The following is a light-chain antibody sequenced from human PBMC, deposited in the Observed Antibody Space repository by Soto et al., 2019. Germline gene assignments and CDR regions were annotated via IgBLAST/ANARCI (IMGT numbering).Light chain of an antibody. V-gene: IGKV1-39*01. CDR3: QQSYNIPFT. CDR2: GGS. Sequence: DIQMTKSPSSLAASVGERVTITCRASQNIHSFLNWYQQKPGKAPQVLIYGGSALQSGVPSRFSGSGSGTDFTLTISSLQPEDFASYFCQQSYNIPFTFGPGTRVDI. J-gene: IGKJ3*01. CDR1: QNIHSF.